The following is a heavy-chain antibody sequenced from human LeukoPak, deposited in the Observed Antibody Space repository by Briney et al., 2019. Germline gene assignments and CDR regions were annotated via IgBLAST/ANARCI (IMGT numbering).Heavy chain of an antibody. V-gene: IGHV3-30*04. D-gene: IGHD1-26*01. CDR2: ISYDGSNK. CDR3: ARDSSKRGTWEIKGDP. J-gene: IGHJ5*02. Sequence: GGSLRLSCAASGFTFSSYAMHWVRQAPGKGLEWVAVISYDGSNKYYADSVKGRFTISRDNSKNTLYLQMNSLRAEETAGYYFARDSSKRGTWEIKGDPWGQGTLVTVSS. CDR1: GFTFSSYA.